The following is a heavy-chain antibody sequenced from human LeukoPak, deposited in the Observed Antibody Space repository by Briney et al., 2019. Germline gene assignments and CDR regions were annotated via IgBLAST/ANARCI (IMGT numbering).Heavy chain of an antibody. CDR3: AAVSVDYGDSSFDF. CDR2: IKSKTDGGTT. J-gene: IGHJ4*02. CDR1: GFTFSNAW. V-gene: IGHV3-15*01. Sequence: GGSLRLSCAASGFTFSNAWMSWVRQPPGKGLEWVGRIKSKTDGGTTDYAEPVKGRFTISRDDSKNTLCLQMNFLKTEDTALYYCAAVSVDYGDSSFDFWGQGTLVTVFS. D-gene: IGHD4-17*01.